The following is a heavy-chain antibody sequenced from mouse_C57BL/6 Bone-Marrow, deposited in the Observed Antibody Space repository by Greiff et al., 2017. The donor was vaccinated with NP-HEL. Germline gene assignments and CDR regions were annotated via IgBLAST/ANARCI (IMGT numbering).Heavy chain of an antibody. CDR3: ADSDCVSAAMDY. J-gene: IGHJ4*01. Sequence: QVQLQQPGTELVKPGASVKLSCKASGYTFTSYWMHWVKQRPGQGLEWIGNINPSNGGTNYNEKFKSKATLTVDKSSSTAYMQLSSLTSAASAVYYCADSDCVSAAMDYWGQGTSVTVSS. D-gene: IGHD2-12*01. CDR2: INPSNGGT. CDR1: GYTFTSYW. V-gene: IGHV1-53*01.